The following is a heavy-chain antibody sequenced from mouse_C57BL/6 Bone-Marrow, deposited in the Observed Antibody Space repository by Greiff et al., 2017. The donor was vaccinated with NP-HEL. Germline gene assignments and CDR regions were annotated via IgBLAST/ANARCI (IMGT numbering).Heavy chain of an antibody. Sequence: DVQLVESEGGLVQPGSSMKLSCTASGFTFSDYYMAWVRQVPEKGLEWVANINYDGSSTYYLDSLKSRFIISRDNAKNILYLQMSSLKSEDTATYYCARDDGHWYFDVWGTGTTVTVSS. CDR3: ARDDGHWYFDV. J-gene: IGHJ1*03. V-gene: IGHV5-16*01. CDR2: INYDGSST. CDR1: GFTFSDYY. D-gene: IGHD2-3*01.